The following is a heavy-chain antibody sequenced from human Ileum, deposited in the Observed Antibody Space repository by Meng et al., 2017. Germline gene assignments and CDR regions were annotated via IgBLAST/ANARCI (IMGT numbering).Heavy chain of an antibody. J-gene: IGHJ6*02. V-gene: IGHV5-51*01. CDR3: ARRGSSWYGGGSEYYYGMDV. D-gene: IGHD6-13*01. Sequence: KVSCKGSGYSFTSYWIGWVRQMPGKGLEWMGIIYPGDSDTRYSPSFQGQVTISADKSISTAYLQWSSLKASDTAMYYCARRGSSWYGGGSEYYYGMDVWGQGTTVTVSS. CDR1: GYSFTSYW. CDR2: IYPGDSDT.